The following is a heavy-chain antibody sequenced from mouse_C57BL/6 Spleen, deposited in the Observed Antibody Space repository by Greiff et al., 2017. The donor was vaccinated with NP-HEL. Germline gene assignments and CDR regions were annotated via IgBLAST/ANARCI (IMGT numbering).Heavy chain of an antibody. J-gene: IGHJ3*01. V-gene: IGHV1-55*01. CDR3: ARCGYDVAWFAY. D-gene: IGHD2-2*01. CDR1: GYTFTSYW. Sequence: QVQLQQPGAELVKPGASVKMSCKASGYTFTSYWITWVKQRPGQGLEWIGDIYPGSGSTNYNEKFKSKATLTVDTSSSTAYMQLSSLTSEDSAVYYCARCGYDVAWFAYWGRGTLVTVSA. CDR2: IYPGSGST.